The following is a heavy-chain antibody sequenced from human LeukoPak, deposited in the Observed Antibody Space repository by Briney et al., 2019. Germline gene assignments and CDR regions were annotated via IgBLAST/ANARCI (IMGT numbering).Heavy chain of an antibody. Sequence: GSLRLSCAASGFTFSYYATSWVRQPPGKGLEWIGEINHSGSTNYNPSLKSRVTISVDTSKNQFSLKLSSVTAADTAVYYCARHRLPLKIAARLPNVGAFDIWGQGTMVTVSS. CDR2: INHSGST. CDR3: ARHRLPLKIAARLPNVGAFDI. CDR1: GFTFSYYA. D-gene: IGHD6-6*01. J-gene: IGHJ3*02. V-gene: IGHV4-34*01.